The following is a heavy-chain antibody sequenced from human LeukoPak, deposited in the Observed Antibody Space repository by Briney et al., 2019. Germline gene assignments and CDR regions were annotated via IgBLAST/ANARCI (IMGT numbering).Heavy chain of an antibody. D-gene: IGHD3-16*01. CDR3: ARGCGLGWAADY. CDR1: GFTVTSTY. CDR2: IYTDGNT. Sequence: GGSLRLSCAASGFTVTSTYMSWVRQAPGKGLEWVSVIYTDGNTYYADSVKGRFTTSRDNSKNTVHLQMNSLRVDDTAVYYCARGCGLGWAADYWGQGTLVTVSS. V-gene: IGHV3-53*01. J-gene: IGHJ4*02.